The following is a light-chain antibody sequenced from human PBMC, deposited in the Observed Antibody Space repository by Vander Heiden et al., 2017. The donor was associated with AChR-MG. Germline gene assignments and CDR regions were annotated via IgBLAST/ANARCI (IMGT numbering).Light chain of an antibody. Sequence: SYELTPPLSVSVALGQTAKITCGGNNLGIRIVHWYQQKTGQAPVLVIYRDANRPSGIPERISGSKSRNTATLTISRAQAGDEADYYCQVWDSSTWVFGGGTKLTVL. V-gene: IGLV3-9*01. CDR3: QVWDSSTWV. CDR1: NLGIRI. J-gene: IGLJ3*02. CDR2: RDA.